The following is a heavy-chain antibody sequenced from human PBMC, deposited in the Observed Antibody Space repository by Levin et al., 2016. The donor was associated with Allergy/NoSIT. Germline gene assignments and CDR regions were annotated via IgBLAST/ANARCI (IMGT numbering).Heavy chain of an antibody. CDR3: ARDRGPYSSGWAGFDP. D-gene: IGHD6-19*01. Sequence: GESLKISCAASGFTFNRYWMHWVRQAPGKGLVWVSRINSDASSTSYADSVKGRFTISRDNAKNTLYLQMNSLRAEDTAVYYCARDRGPYSSGWAGFDPWGQGTLVTVSS. CDR1: GFTFNRYW. CDR2: INSDASST. J-gene: IGHJ5*02. V-gene: IGHV3-74*01.